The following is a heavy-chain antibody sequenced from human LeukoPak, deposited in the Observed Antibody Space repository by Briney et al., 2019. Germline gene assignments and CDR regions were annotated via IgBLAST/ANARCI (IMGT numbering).Heavy chain of an antibody. D-gene: IGHD3-9*01. Sequence: ASVKVSCKASGYTFTSYGISWVRQAPGQGLEWMGWISAYNGNTNYAQKLQGRVTMTTDTSTSTAYMELRSLRSDDTAVYYCARDQSLRYFDWLPSVWFDPWGQGTLVTVSS. V-gene: IGHV1-18*01. CDR3: ARDQSLRYFDWLPSVWFDP. CDR2: ISAYNGNT. CDR1: GYTFTSYG. J-gene: IGHJ5*02.